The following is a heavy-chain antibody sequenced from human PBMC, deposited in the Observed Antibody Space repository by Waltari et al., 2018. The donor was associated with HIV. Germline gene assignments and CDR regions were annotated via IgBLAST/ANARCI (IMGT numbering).Heavy chain of an antibody. Sequence: EVQLVQSGAEVKKPGESLKISCAASGFNFNTFWIGWVRQMPGNGLEYLGMIYPIDSDTRYSPSFQGHVVISVDKSIDTAYLHWNSLEASDAAMYFCARYHVSPDDYGGNPRIFDYFDLWGQGTQVTVS. V-gene: IGHV5-51*01. D-gene: IGHD4-17*01. CDR2: IYPIDSDT. CDR1: GFNFNTFW. J-gene: IGHJ4*02. CDR3: ARYHVSPDDYGGNPRIFDYFDL.